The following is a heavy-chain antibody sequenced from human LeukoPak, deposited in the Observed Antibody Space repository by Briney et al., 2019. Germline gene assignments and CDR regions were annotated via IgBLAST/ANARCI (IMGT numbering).Heavy chain of an antibody. CDR2: ISPSGGST. V-gene: IGHV1-46*01. Sequence: ASVKVSCKAFGYTFTSNYMHWVRQAPGQGPEWMGVISPSGGSTTYAQKFQGRVTLTRDMSTSTDYLELSSLRSEDTAVYFCARDWGVGGRPGYMDVWGKGTTVTVSS. D-gene: IGHD6-6*01. CDR1: GYTFTSNY. CDR3: ARDWGVGGRPGYMDV. J-gene: IGHJ6*03.